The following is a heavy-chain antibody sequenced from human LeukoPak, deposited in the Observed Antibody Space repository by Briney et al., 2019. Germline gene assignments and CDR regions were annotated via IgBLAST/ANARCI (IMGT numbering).Heavy chain of an antibody. CDR3: ARADSYGLYGMDV. V-gene: IGHV4-59*01. D-gene: IGHD5-18*01. CDR1: GGSISSYY. J-gene: IGHJ6*02. Sequence: SETLSLTCTVSGGSISSYYWSWIRQPPGTGLEWIGYIYYSGSTNYNPSLKSRVTISVDTSKNQFSLKLSSVTAADTAVYYCARADSYGLYGMDVWGQGTTVTVSS. CDR2: IYYSGST.